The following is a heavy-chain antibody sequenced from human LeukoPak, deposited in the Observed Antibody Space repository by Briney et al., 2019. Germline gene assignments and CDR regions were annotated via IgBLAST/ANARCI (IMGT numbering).Heavy chain of an antibody. CDR2: ISHSGST. CDR1: GGSISSSIW. J-gene: IGHJ4*02. V-gene: IGHV4-4*02. CDR3: ARGRIQLWTTYFDY. Sequence: PSGTLSLTCAVSGGSISSSIWWSWVRQPPGKGLEWIGEISHSGSTNYNPSLKSRVTISVDTSKNQFSLKLSSVTAADTAVYYCARGRIQLWTTYFDYWGQGTLVTVSS. D-gene: IGHD5-18*01.